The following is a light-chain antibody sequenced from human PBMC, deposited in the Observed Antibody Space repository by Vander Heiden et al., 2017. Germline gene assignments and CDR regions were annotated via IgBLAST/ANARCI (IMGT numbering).Light chain of an antibody. CDR2: FGS. V-gene: IGKV2-28*01. Sequence: TVLPHSPLSLPVTPGEPASSACRSSQSLLHSNGYNYLDWYLQKPGQSPQLLIYFGSNRDCGVPDRFSGSGSGTDFTLKISRVEAEDVGVYYCMQAEQTLRTFGQGTKVEIK. J-gene: IGKJ1*01. CDR3: MQAEQTLRT. CDR1: QSLLHSNGYNY.